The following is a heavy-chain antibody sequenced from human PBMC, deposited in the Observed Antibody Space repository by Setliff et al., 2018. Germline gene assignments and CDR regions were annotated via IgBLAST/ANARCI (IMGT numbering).Heavy chain of an antibody. CDR3: ARDRRGGYGAINWFDP. CDR1: GGSVSNSGFF. Sequence: PSETLSLTCTVSGGSVSNSGFFWGWLRQAPGKGLEWIGNIYDSGSSNYNPSLKSRLRVSMDSSKNQFYLDLSSVTAADTAVYYCARDRRGGYGAINWFDPWGQGTLVTVSS. D-gene: IGHD3-16*01. J-gene: IGHJ5*02. CDR2: IYDSGSS. V-gene: IGHV4-39*07.